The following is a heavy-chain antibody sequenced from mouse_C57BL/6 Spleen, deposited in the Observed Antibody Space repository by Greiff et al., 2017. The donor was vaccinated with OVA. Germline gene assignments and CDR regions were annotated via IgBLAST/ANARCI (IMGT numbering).Heavy chain of an antibody. J-gene: IGHJ1*03. D-gene: IGHD1-1*01. V-gene: IGHV1-26*01. CDR3: ARGGSSYPLDV. CDR2: INPNNGGT. Sequence: EVQLQQSGPELVKPGASVKISCKASGYTFTDYYMNWVKQSHGKSLEWIGDINPNNGGTSYNQKFKGKATLTVDKSSSTAYMELRSLTSEDSAVYYCARGGSSYPLDVWGTGTTVTVSS. CDR1: GYTFTDYY.